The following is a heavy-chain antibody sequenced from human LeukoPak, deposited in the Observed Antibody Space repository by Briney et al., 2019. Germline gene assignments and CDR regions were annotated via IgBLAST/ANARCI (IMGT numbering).Heavy chain of an antibody. J-gene: IGHJ4*02. Sequence: QTAGSLTLSCAGSGFTVSRTYMSWVRQAPGEGLELVSAISGSGGSTYYADSVKGRCTISRDDSKNTLYLQMNSLRAEDTAVYYRAKDLSALDWGQGPLVTVSS. D-gene: IGHD5/OR15-5a*01. V-gene: IGHV3-23*01. CDR2: ISGSGGST. CDR1: GFTVSRTY. CDR3: AKDLSALD.